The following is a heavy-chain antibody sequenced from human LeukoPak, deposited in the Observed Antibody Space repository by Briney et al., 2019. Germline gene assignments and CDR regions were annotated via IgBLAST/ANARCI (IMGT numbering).Heavy chain of an antibody. Sequence: ASVKVSCKASGYTLTGYYFHWVRQAPGQGFEWMGWLNPNIGATNYAQKFQGRVTMTRDTSISTAYMELSRLRPDDTAMYYCARTMIRGVSPFDYWGQGTLVTVSS. J-gene: IGHJ4*02. CDR2: LNPNIGAT. D-gene: IGHD3-10*01. V-gene: IGHV1-2*02. CDR3: ARTMIRGVSPFDY. CDR1: GYTLTGYY.